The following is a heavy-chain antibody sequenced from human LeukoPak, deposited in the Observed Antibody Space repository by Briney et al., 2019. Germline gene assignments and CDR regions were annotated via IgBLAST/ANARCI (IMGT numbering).Heavy chain of an antibody. CDR1: GFTFSSYT. CDR2: ISNSGSSI. CDR3: ARGRRGSLN. Sequence: PGGSLRLSCAASGFTFSSYTMNWVRQAPVKGLEWVSSISNSGSSIYYGGSVKGRFTISRDNAKNSLFLLMNSLRAEDTAVYYCARGRRGSLNWGQGTLVTVSS. V-gene: IGHV3-21*01. D-gene: IGHD1-26*01. J-gene: IGHJ4*02.